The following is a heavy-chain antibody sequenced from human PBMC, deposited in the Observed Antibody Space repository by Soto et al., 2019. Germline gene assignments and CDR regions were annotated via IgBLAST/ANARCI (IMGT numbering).Heavy chain of an antibody. V-gene: IGHV4-31*03. Sequence: QVQLQEAGPGLVKPSQTLSLTCTVSGGSISRGGYYWSWIRQHLGKGLEWIGYIYYSGSTYYNPSLKSRVTISVDTSNNQFSLNLSSVTAADTAVYYCARLIVNYVWGSYRYYFDYWGQGTPVTVSS. D-gene: IGHD3-16*02. CDR1: GGSISRGGYY. J-gene: IGHJ4*02. CDR3: ARLIVNYVWGSYRYYFDY. CDR2: IYYSGST.